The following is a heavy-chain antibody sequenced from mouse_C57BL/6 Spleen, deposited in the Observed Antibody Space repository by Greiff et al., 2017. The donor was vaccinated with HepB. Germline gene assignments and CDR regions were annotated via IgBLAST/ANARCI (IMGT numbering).Heavy chain of an antibody. CDR1: GYAFSSYW. V-gene: IGHV1-80*01. CDR3: ARSGLLRFDY. Sequence: QVQLKESGAELVKPGASVKISCKASGYAFSSYWMNWVKQRPGKGLEWIGQIYPGDGDTNYNGKFKGKATLTADKSSSTAYMQLSSLTSEDSAVYFCARSGLLRFDYWGQGTTLTVSS. CDR2: IYPGDGDT. D-gene: IGHD2-3*01. J-gene: IGHJ2*01.